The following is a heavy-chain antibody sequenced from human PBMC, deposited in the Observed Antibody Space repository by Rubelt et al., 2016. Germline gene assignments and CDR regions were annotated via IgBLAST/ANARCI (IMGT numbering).Heavy chain of an antibody. D-gene: IGHD3-16*01. V-gene: IGHV1-2*06. CDR2: INPNSGGT. CDR3: AREGDYYYGMDV. CDR1: GYTFTGYY. J-gene: IGHJ6*02. Sequence: QVQLVQSGAEVKKPGASVKVSCKASGYTFTGYYMPWVRPAPGQGREWMGRINPNSGGTNCAQKLQGRVTMTRETSIRTAYMELSRLGSDDTAVYYCAREGDYYYGMDVWGQGTTVTVSS.